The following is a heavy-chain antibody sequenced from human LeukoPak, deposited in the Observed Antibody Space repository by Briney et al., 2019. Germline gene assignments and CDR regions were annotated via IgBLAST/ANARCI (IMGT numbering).Heavy chain of an antibody. CDR3: ARERIQLWEIHDAFDI. Sequence: SQTLSLTCAISGDSVSSNSAAWNWIRQSPSRGLEWLGRTYYRSKWYNDYAVSVKSRITIDPDTSKNQFSLQLNSVTPEDTAVYYCARERIQLWEIHDAFDIWGQGTMVTVSS. CDR1: GDSVSSNSAA. J-gene: IGHJ3*02. CDR2: TYYRSKWYN. V-gene: IGHV6-1*01. D-gene: IGHD5-18*01.